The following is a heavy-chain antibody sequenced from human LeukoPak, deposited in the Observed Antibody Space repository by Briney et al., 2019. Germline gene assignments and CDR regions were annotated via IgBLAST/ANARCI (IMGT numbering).Heavy chain of an antibody. CDR1: GGSISSSSYY. D-gene: IGHD5-18*01. CDR2: IYYSGST. V-gene: IGHV4-39*01. J-gene: IGHJ3*02. CDR3: ARHGYRDDAFDI. Sequence: SETLSLTCTVSGGSISSSSYYWGWIRQPPGKGLEWIGSIYYSGSTYYNPSLKSRVTISVDTSKTQFSLKLSSVTAADTAVYYCARHGYRDDAFDIWGQGTMVTVSS.